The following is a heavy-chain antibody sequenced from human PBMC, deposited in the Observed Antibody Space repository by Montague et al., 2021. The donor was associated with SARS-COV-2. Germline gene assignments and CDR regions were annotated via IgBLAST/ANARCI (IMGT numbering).Heavy chain of an antibody. Sequence: SETLSLTRAVYGGSLSGYYWTWIRQSPGKGLEWIAEINHSGTTNYNFNPSLRSRVTISVDTSKSQFSLKLSSVTAADTGVYYCARWDPQTLTLIGLRGKSAIDYWGQGTLVTVS. CDR2: INHSGTT. CDR3: ARWDPQTLTLIGLRGKSAIDY. V-gene: IGHV4-34*01. CDR1: GGSLSGYY. D-gene: IGHD4-23*01. J-gene: IGHJ4*02.